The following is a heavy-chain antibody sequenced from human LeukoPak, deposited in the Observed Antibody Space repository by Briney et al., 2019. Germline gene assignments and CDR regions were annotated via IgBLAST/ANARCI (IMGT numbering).Heavy chain of an antibody. J-gene: IGHJ4*02. CDR1: GGSISSSSYY. CDR3: ARRDEVGDTFDY. CDR2: IYYSGMT. V-gene: IGHV4-39*01. D-gene: IGHD1-26*01. Sequence: SETLSLTCTVSGGSISSSSYYWGWIRQPPGKGLEWIGSIYYSGMTYYNPSLKSRVTISVDTSKNLFSLKLSSVTAADTAVYYCARRDEVGDTFDYWGQGTLVTVSS.